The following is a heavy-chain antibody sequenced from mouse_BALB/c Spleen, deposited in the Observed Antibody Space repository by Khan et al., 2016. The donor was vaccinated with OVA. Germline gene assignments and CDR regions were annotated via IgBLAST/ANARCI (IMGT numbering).Heavy chain of an antibody. Sequence: EVQLQESGPGLVKPSQSLSLTCSVTGYSITSGYYWNWIRQFPGNKLEWMGYIRYDGSNNYNPSLKNRISITRDTSKNQFFLKLNSVTTEDTATYSGARGGSSGPAWFAYWGQGTLGTVSA. J-gene: IGHJ3*01. CDR3: ARGGSSGPAWFAY. CDR2: IRYDGSN. CDR1: GYSITSGYY. V-gene: IGHV3-6*02. D-gene: IGHD3-1*01.